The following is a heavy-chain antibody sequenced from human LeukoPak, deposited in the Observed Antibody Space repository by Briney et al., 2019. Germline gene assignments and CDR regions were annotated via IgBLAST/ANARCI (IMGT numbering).Heavy chain of an antibody. Sequence: GGSLRLSCAASGFTFSTYGMHWVRQAPVKGLEWVAFIRYDGSNKYYPDSVRGRFTVSRDNSKNTLYLQMNSLRPEDTAVYYCAKVLGEYSIRSKPLDTWGQGTLVTVSS. J-gene: IGHJ5*02. CDR2: IRYDGSNK. CDR1: GFTFSTYG. D-gene: IGHD6-13*01. CDR3: AKVLGEYSIRSKPLDT. V-gene: IGHV3-30*02.